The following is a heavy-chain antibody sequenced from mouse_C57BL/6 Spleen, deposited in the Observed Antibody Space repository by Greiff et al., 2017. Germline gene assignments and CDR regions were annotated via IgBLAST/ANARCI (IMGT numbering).Heavy chain of an antibody. CDR3: ARWYYGNSGYAMDY. CDR1: GYTFTSYW. V-gene: IGHV1-50*01. Sequence: QVQLKQPGAELVKPGASVKLSCKASGYTFTSYWMQWVKQRPGQGLEWIGEIDPADSYTNYNQKFTGKATLTVDTSSSTAYMQLSSLTTEDSAVYYCARWYYGNSGYAMDYWGQGTSVTVSS. D-gene: IGHD1-1*01. CDR2: IDPADSYT. J-gene: IGHJ4*01.